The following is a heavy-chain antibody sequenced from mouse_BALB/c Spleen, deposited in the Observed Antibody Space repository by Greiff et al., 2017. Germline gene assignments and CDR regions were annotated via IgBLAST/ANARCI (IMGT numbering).Heavy chain of an antibody. CDR2: ISDGGSYT. Sequence: EVQRVESGGGLVKPGGSLKLSCAASGFTFSDYYMYWVRQTPEKRLEWVATISDGGSYTYYPDSVKGRFTISRDNAKNNLYLQMSSLKSEDTAMYYCARDDGHYAMDYWGQGTSVTVSS. V-gene: IGHV5-4*02. J-gene: IGHJ4*01. CDR3: ARDDGHYAMDY. CDR1: GFTFSDYY. D-gene: IGHD2-3*01.